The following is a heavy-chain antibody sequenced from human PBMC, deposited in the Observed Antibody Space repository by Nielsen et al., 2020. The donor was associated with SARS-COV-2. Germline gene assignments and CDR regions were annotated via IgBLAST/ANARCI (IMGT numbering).Heavy chain of an antibody. D-gene: IGHD6-19*01. J-gene: IGHJ4*02. CDR2: IIPLLGIA. CDR3: ARSLAISSGWYYDY. Sequence: SVKVSCKASGGTFTNYAFSWMRQPPGQGLEWMGRIIPLLGIATYAQKFQGRVTITADKSTSTAFMEATSLISEDTAVYYCARSLAISSGWYYDYWGQGTLVTVSS. V-gene: IGHV1-69*04. CDR1: GGTFTNYA.